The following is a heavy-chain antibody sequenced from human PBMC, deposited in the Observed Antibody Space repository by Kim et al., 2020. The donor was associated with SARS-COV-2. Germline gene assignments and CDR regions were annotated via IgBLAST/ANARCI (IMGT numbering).Heavy chain of an antibody. J-gene: IGHJ6*02. CDR1: GFTFSSYA. CDR3: AKPSSGYWKNGMDV. CDR2: ISGSGGST. V-gene: IGHV3-23*01. Sequence: GGSLRLSCAASGFTFSSYAMSWVRQAPGKGLEWVSAISGSGGSTYYADSVKGRFTISRDNSKNTLYLQMNSLRAEDTAVYYCAKPSSGYWKNGMDVWGQGTTVTVSS. D-gene: IGHD3-22*01.